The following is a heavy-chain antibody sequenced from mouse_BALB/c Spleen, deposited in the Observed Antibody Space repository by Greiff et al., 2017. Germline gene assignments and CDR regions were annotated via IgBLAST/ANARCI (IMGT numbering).Heavy chain of an antibody. CDR1: GYSITSGYY. V-gene: IGHV3-6*02. CDR3: ARGGDYGYYFDY. J-gene: IGHJ2*01. CDR2: ISYDGSN. Sequence: EVHLVESGPGLVKPSQSLSLTCSVTGYSITSGYYWNWIRQFPGNKLEWMGYISYDGSNNYNPSLKNRISITRDTSKNQFFLKLNSVTTEDTATYYCARGGDYGYYFDYWGQGTTLTVSS. D-gene: IGHD1-1*02.